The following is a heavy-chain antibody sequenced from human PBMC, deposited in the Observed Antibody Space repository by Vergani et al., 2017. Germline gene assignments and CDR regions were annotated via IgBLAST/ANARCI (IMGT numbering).Heavy chain of an antibody. CDR1: GSSISSGGYY. J-gene: IGHJ3*02. Sequence: QVQLQESGPGLVKPSQTLSLTCTVSGSSISSGGYYWSWIRQHPGKGLEWIGYIYYSGSTYYKPSLQRRVTISVHTSKNQFSRKLSSVTASDTAVYYCAGGWHDVFWSGRKQYMGAFDIWGQGTMVTVSS. D-gene: IGHD3-3*01. CDR3: AGGWHDVFWSGRKQYMGAFDI. CDR2: IYYSGST. V-gene: IGHV4-31*03.